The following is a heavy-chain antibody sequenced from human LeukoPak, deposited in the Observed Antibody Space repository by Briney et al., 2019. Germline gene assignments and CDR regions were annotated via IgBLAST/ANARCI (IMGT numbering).Heavy chain of an antibody. Sequence: GESLKISCKGSGYSFTSYWIGWVRQMPGKGLEWMGIIYPGDSDTRYSPSFQGQVTISADKSISTAYLQWSSLKASDTAMYYCARFSLGAYCGGDCYPPDAFDIWGQGTMVTVSS. V-gene: IGHV5-51*01. CDR2: IYPGDSDT. J-gene: IGHJ3*02. CDR3: ARFSLGAYCGGDCYPPDAFDI. CDR1: GYSFTSYW. D-gene: IGHD2-21*02.